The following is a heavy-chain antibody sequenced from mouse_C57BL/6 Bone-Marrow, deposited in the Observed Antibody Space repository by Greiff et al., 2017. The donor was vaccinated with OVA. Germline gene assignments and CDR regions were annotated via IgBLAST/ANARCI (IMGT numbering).Heavy chain of an antibody. D-gene: IGHD1-1*01. CDR1: GFTFSSYG. CDR2: ISSGGSYT. CDR3: ARPNPVITTVVGDAMDY. J-gene: IGHJ4*01. Sequence: EVKLVESGGDLVKPGGSLKLSCAASGFTFSSYGMSWVRQTPDKRLEWVATISSGGSYTYYPDSVQGRFTISRDNAKNTLYLQMSSLKSEDTAMYYCARPNPVITTVVGDAMDYWGQGTSVTVSS. V-gene: IGHV5-6*01.